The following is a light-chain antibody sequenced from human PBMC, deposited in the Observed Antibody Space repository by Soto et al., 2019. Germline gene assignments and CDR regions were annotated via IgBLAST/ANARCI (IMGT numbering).Light chain of an antibody. CDR3: QQYGSYSQIT. Sequence: DIQMTQSPSTLSASVGDRVTVTCRASQSIGSWLAWYQQKPGKAPKILIYKASTLESGVPSRFSGSGSGTEFTLTLTSLQPDDFATYYCQQYGSYSQITFGPGTRLEIK. J-gene: IGKJ5*01. V-gene: IGKV1-5*03. CDR2: KAS. CDR1: QSIGSW.